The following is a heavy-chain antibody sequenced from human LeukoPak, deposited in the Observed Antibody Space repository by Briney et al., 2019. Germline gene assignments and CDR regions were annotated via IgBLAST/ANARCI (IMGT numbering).Heavy chain of an antibody. J-gene: IGHJ3*02. CDR3: ARARNYYDSSDYYYEGDAFDI. V-gene: IGHV4-59*01. CDR1: GGSISSYH. CDR2: IYYSGST. D-gene: IGHD3-22*01. Sequence: SETLSLTCTVSGGSISSYHWSWSRQPPGKGLECIGYIYYSGSTHYNPSLKSRVTISADTSKNQFSLKLSSVTAADTAVYFCARARNYYDSSDYYYEGDAFDIWGQGTMVTVSS.